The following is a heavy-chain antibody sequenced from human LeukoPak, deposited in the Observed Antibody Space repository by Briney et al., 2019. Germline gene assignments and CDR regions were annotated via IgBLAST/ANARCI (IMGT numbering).Heavy chain of an antibody. CDR1: GGSISSNY. Sequence: SETLSHTCTVSGGSISSNYWSWIRQPPGKGLESIGNIYWSGSTNYNPSLKSRVTISLDTSKNQFSLKLSSVTAADTAVYYCARVYDSSGYDAFDIWGQGTMVTVSS. J-gene: IGHJ3*02. V-gene: IGHV4-59*01. CDR2: IYWSGST. CDR3: ARVYDSSGYDAFDI. D-gene: IGHD3-22*01.